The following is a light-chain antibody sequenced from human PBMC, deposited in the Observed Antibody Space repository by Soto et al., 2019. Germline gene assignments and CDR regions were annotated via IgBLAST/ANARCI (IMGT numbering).Light chain of an antibody. Sequence: QSVLTQPASMSGSPGQSITISCTGTSNDVGGYKYVSWYQQHPGKAPKLMIYEVSNRPSGVSNRFSGSKSGNTASLTISGLQAEDEDDYFCNSYTSRYTCVFGTGTQLTVL. J-gene: IGLJ1*01. CDR2: EVS. CDR1: SNDVGGYKY. V-gene: IGLV2-14*01. CDR3: NSYTSRYTCV.